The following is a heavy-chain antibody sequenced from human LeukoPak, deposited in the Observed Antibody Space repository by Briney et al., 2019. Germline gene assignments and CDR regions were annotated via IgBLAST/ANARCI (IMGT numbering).Heavy chain of an antibody. D-gene: IGHD5-18*01. CDR2: VNLQGST. CDR1: GGSISNTNW. Sequence: PSGTLSLTCGVSGGSISNTNWWTWVRQPPGKGLEWIGEVNLQGSTNYNPSLKSRVAISVDKSENHISLKLSSVTAADTAVYYCAREGTGDRGYTSAFQHYYGMDVWGRGTTVTVSS. J-gene: IGHJ6*02. V-gene: IGHV4-4*02. CDR3: AREGTGDRGYTSAFQHYYGMDV.